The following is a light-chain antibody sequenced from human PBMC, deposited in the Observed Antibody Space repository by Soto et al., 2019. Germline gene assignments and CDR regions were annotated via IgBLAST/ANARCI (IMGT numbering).Light chain of an antibody. Sequence: EFVLTQSPATLSSSPGERATLSCRASQTVNSRLAWYQHKPGQAPRLLIYHTSNRATGIPARFSGSGSGTDFTLTISSLEPEDFAVYYCQQYGSSSFTFGPGTKVDIK. CDR1: QTVNSR. J-gene: IGKJ3*01. CDR3: QQYGSSSFT. V-gene: IGKV3-11*01. CDR2: HTS.